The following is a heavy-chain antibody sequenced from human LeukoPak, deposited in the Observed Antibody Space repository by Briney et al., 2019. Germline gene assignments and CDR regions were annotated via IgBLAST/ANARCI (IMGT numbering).Heavy chain of an antibody. J-gene: IGHJ4*02. CDR3: ARDTSGFKIVVPHHFDY. D-gene: IGHD3-22*01. Sequence: VASVKVSCKASGYTSTGYYMHWVRQAPGQGLEWMGWINPNSGGTNYAQKFQGRVTMTRDTSISTAYMELSRLRSDDTAVYYCARDTSGFKIVVPHHFDYWGQGTLVTVSS. CDR1: GYTSTGYY. V-gene: IGHV1-2*02. CDR2: INPNSGGT.